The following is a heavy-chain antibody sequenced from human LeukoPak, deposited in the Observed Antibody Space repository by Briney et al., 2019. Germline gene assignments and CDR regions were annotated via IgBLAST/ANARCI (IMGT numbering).Heavy chain of an antibody. J-gene: IGHJ3*02. CDR2: IIPIFGTT. Sequence: ASVKVSCKASGGTFSSYAITWVRQAPGQGLEWMGGIIPIFGTTNYAQKFQGRVTITADESTNTAYMELSSLRSEDAAVYYCAREEILAAFDIWGQGTMVTVSS. CDR1: GGTFSSYA. CDR3: AREEILAAFDI. V-gene: IGHV1-69*13.